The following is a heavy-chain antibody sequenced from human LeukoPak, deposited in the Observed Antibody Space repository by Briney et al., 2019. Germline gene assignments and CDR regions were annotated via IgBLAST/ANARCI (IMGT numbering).Heavy chain of an antibody. J-gene: IGHJ5*02. CDR1: GFTFSSYA. V-gene: IGHV3-30-3*01. CDR3: ARDLMVRGARGINWFDP. CDR2: IPYDGSNK. D-gene: IGHD3-10*01. Sequence: TGGSLRLSCAASGFTFSSYAMHWVRQAPGKGLEWVAVIPYDGSNKYYADSVKGRFTISRDNSKNTLYLQMNSLRAEDTAVYYCARDLMVRGARGINWFDPWGQGTLVTVSS.